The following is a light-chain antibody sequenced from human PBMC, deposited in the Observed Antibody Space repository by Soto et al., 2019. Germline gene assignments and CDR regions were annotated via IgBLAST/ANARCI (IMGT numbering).Light chain of an antibody. CDR3: QSYHSGNVV. CDR2: EDN. CDR1: SGSIASNY. V-gene: IGLV6-57*04. Sequence: NFMLTQPHSVSESPGKTVTISCTRSSGSIASNYVQWYQQRPGSAPTPVIYEDNERPSGVPDRFSGSIDSSSNSASPTISGLKTDDEADYYCQSYHSGNVVFGGGTKLTVL. J-gene: IGLJ2*01.